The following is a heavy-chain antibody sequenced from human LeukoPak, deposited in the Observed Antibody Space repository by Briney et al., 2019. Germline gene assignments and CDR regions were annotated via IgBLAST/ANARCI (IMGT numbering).Heavy chain of an antibody. Sequence: PEGSLRLSCAASGFTFSSYARSWLRQAPGKGLEWVSAISGSGGSTYYADSVKGRFTISRDNSKNTLYLQMNSLRAEDTAVYYCAKVPIRGQQPRYFDYWGQGTLVTVSS. J-gene: IGHJ4*02. V-gene: IGHV3-23*01. CDR3: AKVPIRGQQPRYFDY. D-gene: IGHD6-13*01. CDR2: ISGSGGST. CDR1: GFTFSSYA.